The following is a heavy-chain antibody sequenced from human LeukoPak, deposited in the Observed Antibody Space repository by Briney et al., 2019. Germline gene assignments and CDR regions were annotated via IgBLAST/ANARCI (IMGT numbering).Heavy chain of an antibody. V-gene: IGHV3-9*01. CDR1: GFTFSSYA. CDR2: ISWNSGSI. D-gene: IGHD2-8*01. J-gene: IGHJ6*02. CDR3: VKDNRRYCTNGVCYGSWGMDV. Sequence: AGGSLRLSCAASGFTFSSYAMHWVRQAPGKGLEWVSGISWNSGSIGYVDSVKGRFTISRDNAKNSLYLQMNSLRAEDTAVYYCVKDNRRYCTNGVCYGSWGMDVWGQGTTVTVSS.